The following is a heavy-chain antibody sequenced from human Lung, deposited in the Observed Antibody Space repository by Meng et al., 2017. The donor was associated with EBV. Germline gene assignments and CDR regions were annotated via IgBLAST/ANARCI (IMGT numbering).Heavy chain of an antibody. Sequence: HLRRMTSDHGLVMPSPTLSLPCVVSGGSISRGGFSWGWIRQPPGKGLEWIGYIYHSGSTYYNPSLKSRVTISVDRSKNQFSLKLSSVTAADTAVYYCARGITMVRGVPGHWFDPWGQGTLVTVSS. CDR1: GGSISRGGFS. J-gene: IGHJ5*02. V-gene: IGHV4-30-2*01. D-gene: IGHD3-10*01. CDR3: ARGITMVRGVPGHWFDP. CDR2: IYHSGST.